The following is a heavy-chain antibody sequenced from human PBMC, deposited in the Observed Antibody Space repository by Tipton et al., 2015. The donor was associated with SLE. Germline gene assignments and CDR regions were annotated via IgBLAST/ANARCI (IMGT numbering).Heavy chain of an antibody. Sequence: TLSLTCSVSGGSITNNYYYWGWIRQAPGKGLEWLGSIYFSGSTYYNPSLKSRVTISVDTSKNQFALKLSSVTAADTAVFYCAKHGAAAGTRYFQHWGQGILVTVSS. V-gene: IGHV4-39*01. D-gene: IGHD6-13*01. CDR1: GGSITNNYYY. CDR3: AKHGAAAGTRYFQH. J-gene: IGHJ1*01. CDR2: IYFSGST.